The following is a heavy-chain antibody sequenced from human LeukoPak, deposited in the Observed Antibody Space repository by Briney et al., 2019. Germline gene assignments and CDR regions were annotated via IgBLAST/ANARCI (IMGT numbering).Heavy chain of an antibody. D-gene: IGHD2-15*01. V-gene: IGHV1-69*06. Sequence: SVKVSCKASGGTFSSYAIIWVRQAPGRGLEWMGGIIPIFGTANYAQKFQGRVTITADKSTSTAYMELSSLRSEDTAVYYCARGVVAAKSIYYYYGMDVWGKGTTVTVSS. J-gene: IGHJ6*04. CDR1: GGTFSSYA. CDR2: IIPIFGTA. CDR3: ARGVVAAKSIYYYYGMDV.